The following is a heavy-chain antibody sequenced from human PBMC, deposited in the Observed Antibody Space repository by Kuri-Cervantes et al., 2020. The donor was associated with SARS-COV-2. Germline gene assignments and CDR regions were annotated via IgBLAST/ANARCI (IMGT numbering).Heavy chain of an antibody. D-gene: IGHD2-15*01. CDR1: GFTFSSYA. Sequence: GGSLRLSCAASGFTFSSYAMHWVRQAPGKGLEWVAVISYDGSNRYCADSVKGRFTISRDNSKNTLYLQMNSLRAEDTAVYYCARAFVVVVAAWRTGMDVWGQGTTVTVSS. J-gene: IGHJ6*02. CDR2: ISYDGSNR. V-gene: IGHV3-30-3*01. CDR3: ARAFVVVVAAWRTGMDV.